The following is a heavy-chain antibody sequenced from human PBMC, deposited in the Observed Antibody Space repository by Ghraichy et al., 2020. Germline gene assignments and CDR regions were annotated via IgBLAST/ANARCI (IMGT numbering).Heavy chain of an antibody. Sequence: GGSLRLSCAASGFTFSSYAMSWVRQAPGKGLEWVSAISGSGGSTYYADSVKGRFTISRDNSKNTLYLQMNSLRAEDTAVYYCAKDLYYYDSSGYPTPFDYWGQGTLVTVSS. D-gene: IGHD3-22*01. J-gene: IGHJ4*02. CDR1: GFTFSSYA. V-gene: IGHV3-23*01. CDR2: ISGSGGST. CDR3: AKDLYYYDSSGYPTPFDY.